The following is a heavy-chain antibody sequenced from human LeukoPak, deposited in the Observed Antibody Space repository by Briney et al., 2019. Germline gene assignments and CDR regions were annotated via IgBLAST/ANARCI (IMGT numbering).Heavy chain of an antibody. CDR1: GFTVSSNY. V-gene: IGHV3-53*01. J-gene: IGHJ4*02. D-gene: IGHD6-19*01. CDR3: ARSYNKGSGWYVFDY. CDR2: IYSGGGT. Sequence: GGFLRLSCAASGFTVSSNYMNWVRQPPGKGLEWVSLIYSGGGTNYADSVKGRFTISRDNSKNTLYLQMNSLRAEDTAVYYCARSYNKGSGWYVFDYWGQGTLVTVSS.